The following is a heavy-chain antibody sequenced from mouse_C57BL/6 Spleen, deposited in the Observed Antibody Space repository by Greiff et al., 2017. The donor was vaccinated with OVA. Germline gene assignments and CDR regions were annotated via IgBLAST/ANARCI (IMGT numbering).Heavy chain of an antibody. CDR3: ARRRVPYYGSIYFDY. CDR1: GYTFTSYW. D-gene: IGHD1-1*01. Sequence: QVQLKQPGAELVKPGASAKLSCKASGYTFTSYWMHWVKQRPGRGLEWIGRIDPNSGGTKYNEKFKSKATLTVDKPSSTAYMQLSSLTSEDSAVYYCARRRVPYYGSIYFDYWGQGTTLTVSS. V-gene: IGHV1-72*01. CDR2: IDPNSGGT. J-gene: IGHJ2*01.